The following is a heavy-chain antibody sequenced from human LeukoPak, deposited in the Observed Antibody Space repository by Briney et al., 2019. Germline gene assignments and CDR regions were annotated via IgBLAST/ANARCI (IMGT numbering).Heavy chain of an antibody. CDR2: ISAHNDNT. CDR1: GYTFTRNG. V-gene: IGHV1-18*01. J-gene: IGHJ4*02. D-gene: IGHD2-15*01. CDR3: AGDGPRYCSGGICYSDH. Sequence: ASVKVSCKASGYTFTRNGITWVRQAPGQGLEWMGWISAHNDNTKYAQKLQGRVTMTTETSMNTAYMELRSLTSDDTAVYYCAGDGPRYCSGGICYSDHWGQGTLVTVSS.